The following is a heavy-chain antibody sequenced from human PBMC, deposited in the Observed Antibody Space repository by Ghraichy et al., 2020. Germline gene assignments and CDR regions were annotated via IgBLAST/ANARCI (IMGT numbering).Heavy chain of an antibody. J-gene: IGHJ6*02. Sequence: GESLNISCAASGFTFSSYGMHWVRQAPGKGLEWVAVIWYDGSNKYYADSVKGRFTISRDNSKNTLYLQMNSLRAEDTAVYYCARDTDSSSSYYYYYYGMDVWGQGTTVTVSS. V-gene: IGHV3-33*01. CDR1: GFTFSSYG. D-gene: IGHD6-6*01. CDR3: ARDTDSSSSYYYYYYGMDV. CDR2: IWYDGSNK.